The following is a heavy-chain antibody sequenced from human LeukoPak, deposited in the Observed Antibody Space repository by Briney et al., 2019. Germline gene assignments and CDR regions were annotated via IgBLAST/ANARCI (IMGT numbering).Heavy chain of an antibody. V-gene: IGHV3-11*01. CDR2: ISSSGGTI. J-gene: IGHJ4*02. CDR3: AKEGGDWGEGYFDY. CDR1: GFTFSDSY. Sequence: AGGSLRLSCSASGFTFSDSYMSWIRQDPGKGLEWISYISSSGGTIYYADSVKGRFTISRDNAKNSLYLQMNSLRAEDTAVYYCAKEGGDWGEGYFDYWGQGTLVTVSS. D-gene: IGHD3-16*01.